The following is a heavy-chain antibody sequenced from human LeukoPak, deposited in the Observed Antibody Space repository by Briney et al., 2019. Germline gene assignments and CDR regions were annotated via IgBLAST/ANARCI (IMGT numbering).Heavy chain of an antibody. J-gene: IGHJ5*02. CDR1: GFTFSSYS. Sequence: GGSLRLSCAASGFTFSSYSMNWVRQAPGKGLEWVSYISSSSSTIYYADSVKGRSTISRDNAKNSLYLQMNSLRAEDTAVYYCARDQSSYYDFWSGYSAENWFDPWGQGTLVTVSS. CDR3: ARDQSSYYDFWSGYSAENWFDP. CDR2: ISSSSSTI. V-gene: IGHV3-48*01. D-gene: IGHD3-3*01.